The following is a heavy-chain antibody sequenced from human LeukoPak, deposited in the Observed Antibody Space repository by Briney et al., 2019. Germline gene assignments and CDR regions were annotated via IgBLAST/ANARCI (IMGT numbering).Heavy chain of an antibody. V-gene: IGHV3-48*03. J-gene: IGHJ4*02. D-gene: IGHD4-17*01. CDR3: ARGWATVTTCDY. CDR1: GFTFSSYE. CDR2: ISSSGSTI. Sequence: PGGSLRLSCAASGFTFSSYEMNWVRQAPGKGLEWVSYISSSGSTIYYADSVKGRFTISRDNAKNSLYLQMNSLRAEDTAVYYCARGWATVTTCDYWGQGTLATVSS.